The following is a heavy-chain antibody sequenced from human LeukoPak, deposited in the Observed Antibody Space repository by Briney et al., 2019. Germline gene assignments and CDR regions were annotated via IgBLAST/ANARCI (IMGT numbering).Heavy chain of an antibody. J-gene: IGHJ4*02. CDR1: GYSISSGYH. Sequence: SETLSLTCTVSGYSISSGYHWGWIRQPPGKGLEWIGYIYYSGSTNYNPSLKSRVTISVDTSKNQFSLKLSSVTAADTAVYYCARLSSGRRANFDYWGQGTLVTVSS. V-gene: IGHV4-61*01. D-gene: IGHD6-19*01. CDR3: ARLSSGRRANFDY. CDR2: IYYSGST.